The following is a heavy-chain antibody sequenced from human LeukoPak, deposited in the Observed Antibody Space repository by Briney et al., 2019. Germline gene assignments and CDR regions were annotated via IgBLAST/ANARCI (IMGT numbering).Heavy chain of an antibody. CDR1: GFTFSSYG. CDR2: IRYDGSNK. Sequence: QTGGSLRLSCAASGFTFSSYGMHWVRQAPGKGLEWVAFIRYDGSNKYYADSVKGRFTISRDNSKNTLYLQMNSLRAEDTAVYYCAKDSVVRGVIVLFDYWGQGTLVTVSS. D-gene: IGHD3-10*01. V-gene: IGHV3-30*02. CDR3: AKDSVVRGVIVLFDY. J-gene: IGHJ4*02.